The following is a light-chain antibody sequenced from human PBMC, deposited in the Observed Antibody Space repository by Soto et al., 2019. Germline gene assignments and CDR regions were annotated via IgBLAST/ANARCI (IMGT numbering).Light chain of an antibody. J-gene: IGKJ1*01. V-gene: IGKV3-11*01. CDR3: VPARLWPR. CDR1: QSVSTY. CDR2: DAS. Sequence: ESTTLSCRASQSVSTYLAWYRQKPGQVPRRLIYDASNRATGIPARFSCSGSETDFTLTICSLEPDDFAVYNSVPARLWPRFDEGAKVDI.